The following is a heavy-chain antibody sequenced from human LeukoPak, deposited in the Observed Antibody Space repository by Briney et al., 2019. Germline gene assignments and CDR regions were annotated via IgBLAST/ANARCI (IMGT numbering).Heavy chain of an antibody. D-gene: IGHD3-9*01. CDR2: ITGSGGNT. V-gene: IGHV3-23*01. Sequence: PGGSLRLSCAASGFTFSNYAMSWVRQAPGKGLEWGSAITGSGGNTYYADSVKGRFTISRDNSKNTVFLQMNSLRAEDTAVYYCAKWGDYDVLTGYCVSDYWGQGTLVTVSS. J-gene: IGHJ4*02. CDR1: GFTFSNYA. CDR3: AKWGDYDVLTGYCVSDY.